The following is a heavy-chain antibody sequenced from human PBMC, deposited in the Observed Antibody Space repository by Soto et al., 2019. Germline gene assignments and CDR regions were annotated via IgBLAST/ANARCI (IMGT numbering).Heavy chain of an antibody. D-gene: IGHD3-10*01. CDR2: ISGSGGST. J-gene: IGHJ4*02. Sequence: PGGSLRLSCAASEFTFSSYAMSWVRQAPGKGLEWVSEISGSGGSTHYADSVKGRFTISRDNSKNTLSLQMNNLRAEDTAMYYCAKAPRGDSLRAYFDSWGQGTLVTVSS. CDR3: AKAPRGDSLRAYFDS. V-gene: IGHV3-23*01. CDR1: EFTFSSYA.